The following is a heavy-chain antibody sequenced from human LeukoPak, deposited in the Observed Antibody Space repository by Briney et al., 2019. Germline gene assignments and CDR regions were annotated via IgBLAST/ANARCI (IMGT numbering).Heavy chain of an antibody. V-gene: IGHV1-24*01. CDR1: GYTLTELS. CDR2: FDPEDGET. J-gene: IGHJ5*02. CDR3: ATADSSGYYRWWFDP. D-gene: IGHD3-22*01. Sequence: GASVKVSCKVSGYTLTELSMHWVRQAPGKRREWMGGFDPEDGETIYAQKFQGRVTMTEDTSTDTAYMELSSLRSEDTAVYYCATADSSGYYRWWFDPWGQGTLVTVSS.